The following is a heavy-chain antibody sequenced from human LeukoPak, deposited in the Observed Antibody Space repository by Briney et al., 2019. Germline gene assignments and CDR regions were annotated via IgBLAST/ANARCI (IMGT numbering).Heavy chain of an antibody. CDR3: ARDPGVDAWYSSGSFDY. J-gene: IGHJ4*02. Sequence: SETLSLTCTVSGGSISSYYWSWIRQPAGKGLEWIGRIYTSGSTNYNPSLKSRVTMSVDTSKNQFSLKLSSVTAADTAVYYCARDPGVDAWYSSGSFDYWGQGTLVTVSS. D-gene: IGHD6-19*01. V-gene: IGHV4-4*07. CDR1: GGSISSYY. CDR2: IYTSGST.